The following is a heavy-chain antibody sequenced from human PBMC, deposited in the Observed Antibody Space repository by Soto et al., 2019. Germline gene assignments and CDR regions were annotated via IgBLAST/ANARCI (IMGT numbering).Heavy chain of an antibody. CDR2: IYHSGST. D-gene: IGHD6-19*01. J-gene: IGHJ6*02. V-gene: IGHV4-4*02. CDR1: GGSISSSNW. CDR3: AGSIAVAGNYYYYYGMDV. Sequence: SETLSLTCAVSGGSISSSNWWSWVRQPPGKGLEWIGEIYHSGSTNYNPSLKSRVTISVDKSKNQFSLKLSSVTAADTAVYYCAGSIAVAGNYYYYYGMDVWGQGITVTVSS.